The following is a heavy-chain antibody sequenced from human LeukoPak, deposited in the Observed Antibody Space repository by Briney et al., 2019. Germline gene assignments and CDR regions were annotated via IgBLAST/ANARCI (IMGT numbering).Heavy chain of an antibody. D-gene: IGHD3-22*01. Sequence: SETLSLTCTVSGGSISSYYWSWIRQPAGKGLEWIGRIYTSGSTNYNPSLKSRVTMSVDTSKNQFSLKLSSVTAADTAVYYCASNYYDSSGYHTSFDYWGQGTLVTVSS. V-gene: IGHV4-4*07. J-gene: IGHJ4*02. CDR1: GGSISSYY. CDR2: IYTSGST. CDR3: ASNYYDSSGYHTSFDY.